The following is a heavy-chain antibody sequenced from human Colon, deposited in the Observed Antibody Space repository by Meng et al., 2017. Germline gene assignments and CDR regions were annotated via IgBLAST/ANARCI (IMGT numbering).Heavy chain of an antibody. CDR2: IIPIFGTP. J-gene: IGHJ6*02. CDR1: GDTIITYA. Sequence: SAQVFCKASGDTIITYAISWVRQAPGQGLEWLGGIIPIFGTPKYAQNFQGRVTITADESTSTVYMEVNSLRSEDTAVYYCASKVYYGSVSYTIGYYFYGMDVWGQGTTVTVSS. V-gene: IGHV1-69*13. D-gene: IGHD3-10*01. CDR3: ASKVYYGSVSYTIGYYFYGMDV.